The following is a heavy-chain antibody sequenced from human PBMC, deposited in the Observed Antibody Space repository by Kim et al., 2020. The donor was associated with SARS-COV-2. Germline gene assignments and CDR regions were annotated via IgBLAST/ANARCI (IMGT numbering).Heavy chain of an antibody. CDR1: GGSFSGYY. D-gene: IGHD5-12*01. CDR3: ARDFPSGYGVFDY. Sequence: SETLSLTCAVYGGSFSGYYWSWIRQPPGKGLEWIGEINHSGSTNYNPSLKSRVTISVDTSKNQFSLKLSSVTAADTAVYYCARDFPSGYGVFDYWGQGTL. J-gene: IGHJ4*02. V-gene: IGHV4-34*01. CDR2: INHSGST.